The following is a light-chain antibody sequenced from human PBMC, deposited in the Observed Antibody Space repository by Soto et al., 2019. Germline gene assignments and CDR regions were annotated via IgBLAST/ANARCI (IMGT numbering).Light chain of an antibody. Sequence: DIQLTQSPSFLSASVGDRVTITCRASQGISRYLAWYQQKPGKAPNLLIYGASTLQGGVPSRFSSSGSGTEFTLTISVLPAADSASYYCQQLDSYPVTFGGGTTVEI. CDR3: QQLDSYPVT. CDR2: GAS. V-gene: IGKV1-9*01. J-gene: IGKJ4*01. CDR1: QGISRY.